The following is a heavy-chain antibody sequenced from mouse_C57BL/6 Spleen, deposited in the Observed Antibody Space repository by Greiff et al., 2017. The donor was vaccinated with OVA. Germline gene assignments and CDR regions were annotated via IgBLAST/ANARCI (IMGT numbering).Heavy chain of an antibody. CDR1: GYSITSGYY. CDR2: ISYDGSN. J-gene: IGHJ4*01. Sequence: EVHLVESGPGLVKPSQSLSLTCSVTGYSITSGYYWNWIRQFPGNKLEWMGYISYDGSNNYNPSLKNRISITRDTSKNQFFLKLNSVTTEDTATYYCAGFDYAMDYWGQGTSVTVSS. CDR3: AGFDYAMDY. V-gene: IGHV3-6*01.